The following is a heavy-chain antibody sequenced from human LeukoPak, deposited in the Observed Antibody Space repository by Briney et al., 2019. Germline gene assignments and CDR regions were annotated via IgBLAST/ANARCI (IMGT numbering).Heavy chain of an antibody. CDR1: GYTFTSYD. Sequence: GASVKVSCKASGYTFTSYDINWVQQATGQGLEWMGWMNPNSGNTGYAQKFQGRVTMTRNTSISTAYMELSSLRSEDTAVYYCARGGSSLGFYDFWSGYYYFDYWGQGTLVTVSS. V-gene: IGHV1-8*01. J-gene: IGHJ4*02. D-gene: IGHD3-3*01. CDR2: MNPNSGNT. CDR3: ARGGSSLGFYDFWSGYYYFDY.